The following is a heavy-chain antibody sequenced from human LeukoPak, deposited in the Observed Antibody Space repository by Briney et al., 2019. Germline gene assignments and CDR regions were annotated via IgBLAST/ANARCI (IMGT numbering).Heavy chain of an antibody. Sequence: ASVKVSCKASGHMFTDYYMHWVRQAHGQGLELTGWMNVDSGGTKYAQKFQDRVTMTRDTSISTAFMDLTRLRSDDTAVYYCARDSKVTGTSFDSWGQGTLVTVSP. J-gene: IGHJ4*02. CDR1: GHMFTDYY. V-gene: IGHV1-2*02. D-gene: IGHD6-19*01. CDR2: MNVDSGGT. CDR3: ARDSKVTGTSFDS.